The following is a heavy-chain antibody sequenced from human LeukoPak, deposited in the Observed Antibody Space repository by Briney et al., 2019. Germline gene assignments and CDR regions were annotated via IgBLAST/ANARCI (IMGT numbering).Heavy chain of an antibody. J-gene: IGHJ5*02. CDR3: AKDLDYDSSLARWFDP. D-gene: IGHD3-22*01. CDR2: ISGSGGST. CDR1: GFPFSSHG. Sequence: GALRLSCAASGFPFSSHGMSWVRQAPGKGLEWVSAISGSGGSTYYADSVKGRFTISRDNSKNTLYLQMNSLRAEDTAVYYCAKDLDYDSSLARWFDPWGQGTLVTVSS. V-gene: IGHV3-23*01.